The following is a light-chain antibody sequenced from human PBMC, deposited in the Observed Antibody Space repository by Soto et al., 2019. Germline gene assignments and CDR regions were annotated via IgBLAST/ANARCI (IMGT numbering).Light chain of an antibody. J-gene: IGKJ5*01. V-gene: IGKV3-15*01. CDR3: QQYHHWPPIT. Sequence: EIVLKQSPVIVSVSPGESVTLSCRASQRVTRNLAWHQQIPGQAPRLLGYHANVRATGIPARFSGSGSGTEFSLTISNLQSEDFAIYFCQQYHHWPPITFGQGTRLEIK. CDR1: QRVTRN. CDR2: HAN.